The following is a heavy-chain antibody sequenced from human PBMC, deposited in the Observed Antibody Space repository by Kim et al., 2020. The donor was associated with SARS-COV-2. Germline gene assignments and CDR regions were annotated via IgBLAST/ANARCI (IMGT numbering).Heavy chain of an antibody. V-gene: IGHV3-15*01. CDR2: IKSKADGGTT. Sequence: GGSLRLSCAASGFTFSNAWMSWVRQAPGKGLEWVGRIKSKADGGTTDYAAPGKGRFTISRDDSKNTLYLQMNSLKTEDTAVYYCTTVLWFGEFDDYWGQGTLVTVSS. CDR3: TTVLWFGEFDDY. D-gene: IGHD3-10*01. J-gene: IGHJ4*02. CDR1: GFTFSNAW.